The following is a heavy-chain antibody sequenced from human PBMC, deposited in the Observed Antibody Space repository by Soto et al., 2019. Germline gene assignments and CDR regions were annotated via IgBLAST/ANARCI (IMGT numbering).Heavy chain of an antibody. D-gene: IGHD3-22*01. V-gene: IGHV1-69*06. J-gene: IGHJ5*02. CDR2: IIPIFNRA. CDR1: GVSFSGHA. Sequence: QVQLVHSGAEMRKPGSSVKVSCKASGVSFSGHAISWVRQAPGQGLEWMGGIIPIFNRAHYEPKFQARVTMTADTSTNTAYMELTYLTSEDTAGYYCARDSDYYYAPSGYYSPKGLDPWGQGTLVTVSS. CDR3: ARDSDYYYAPSGYYSPKGLDP.